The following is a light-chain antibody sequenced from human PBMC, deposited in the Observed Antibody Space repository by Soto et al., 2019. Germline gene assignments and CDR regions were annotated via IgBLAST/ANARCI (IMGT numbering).Light chain of an antibody. CDR1: QSVFSRSSNKNH. CDR2: WAS. J-gene: IGKJ1*01. CDR3: QQYYTSPQT. Sequence: DIVMTQSPDSLAVSLGERATINCRSSQSVFSRSSNKNHLAWYQQKPGQSPKLLIYWASTRESGVPDRFSGSGSGTDFTLTISSLQAEDVAVYYCQQYYTSPQTFGQGTKVEIE. V-gene: IGKV4-1*01.